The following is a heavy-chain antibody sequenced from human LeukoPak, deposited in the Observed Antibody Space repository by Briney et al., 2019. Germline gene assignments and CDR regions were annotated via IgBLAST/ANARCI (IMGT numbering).Heavy chain of an antibody. J-gene: IGHJ4*02. CDR3: AGEYCSGGSCRQGFDY. D-gene: IGHD2-15*01. CDR1: GYTFTDYY. Sequence: ASVKVSCKASGYTFTDYYMHWVRQAPGQGLEWMGWINPNSGDTNHAQNFQGRVTLTRDTSISTAYMELSSLRSDDSAVYYCAGEYCSGGSCRQGFDYWGQGALVTVSS. CDR2: INPNSGDT. V-gene: IGHV1-2*02.